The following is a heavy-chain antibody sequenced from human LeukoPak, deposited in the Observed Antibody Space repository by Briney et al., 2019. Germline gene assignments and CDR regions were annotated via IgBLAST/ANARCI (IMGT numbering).Heavy chain of an antibody. CDR1: GGTFSSYA. D-gene: IGHD2-2*01. CDR3: AAFRDCSSTSCYSAFDI. Sequence: SVKVSCTASGGTFSSYAISWVRQAPGQGLEWMGGIIPIFGTANYAQKFQGRVTITTDESTSTAYMELSSLRSEDTAVYYCAAFRDCSSTSCYSAFDIWGQGTMVTVSS. V-gene: IGHV1-69*05. CDR2: IIPIFGTA. J-gene: IGHJ3*02.